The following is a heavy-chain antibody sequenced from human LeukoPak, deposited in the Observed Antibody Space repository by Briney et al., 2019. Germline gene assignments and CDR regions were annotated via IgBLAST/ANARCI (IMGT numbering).Heavy chain of an antibody. V-gene: IGHV3-23*01. Sequence: GGSLRLSCAASGLSFSNYAMYWVRQAPGKGLEWVSAIGGSGGNIFYTDSVKGRFTISRDNSKNTLYLQMNSLRAEDTAVYYCARVVDHDYGDYYLDYWGQGTLVTVSS. D-gene: IGHD4-17*01. CDR1: GLSFSNYA. CDR2: IGGSGGNI. J-gene: IGHJ4*02. CDR3: ARVVDHDYGDYYLDY.